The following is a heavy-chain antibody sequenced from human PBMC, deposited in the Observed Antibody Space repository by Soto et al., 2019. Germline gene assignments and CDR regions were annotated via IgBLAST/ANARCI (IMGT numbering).Heavy chain of an antibody. V-gene: IGHV3-13*01. CDR2: IGTLSDT. D-gene: IGHD3-10*01. J-gene: IGHJ5*02. CDR3: ARGRSFSYDSAPPPMFDP. Sequence: GGSLRLSCAGSGFTFSTFDIHWVRQAPGKGLEWVSGIGTLSDTFYAASVQGRFTISRQNAKNSVYLQMNSLRAGDTAFYYCARGRSFSYDSAPPPMFDPWGQGTLVTVSS. CDR1: GFTFSTFD.